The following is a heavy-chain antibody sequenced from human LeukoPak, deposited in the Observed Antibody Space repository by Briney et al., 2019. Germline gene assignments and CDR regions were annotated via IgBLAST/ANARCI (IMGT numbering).Heavy chain of an antibody. Sequence: GGSLRLSCAASGFTFSGSAMHWVRQASGKGLEWVANIKQDGSEKYYVDSVKGRFTISRGNAKNSLYLQMNSLRAEDTAVYYCARWGGDSRDAFDIWGQGTMVTVSS. CDR3: ARWGGDSRDAFDI. CDR1: GFTFSGSA. V-gene: IGHV3-7*01. D-gene: IGHD3-22*01. CDR2: IKQDGSEK. J-gene: IGHJ3*02.